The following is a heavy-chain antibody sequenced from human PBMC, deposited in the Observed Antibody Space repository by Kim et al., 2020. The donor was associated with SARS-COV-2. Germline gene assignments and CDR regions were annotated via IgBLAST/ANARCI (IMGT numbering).Heavy chain of an antibody. J-gene: IGHJ3*02. V-gene: IGHV1-18*04. Sequence: ASVKVSCKASGYIFINYGISWVRQAPGQGLEWVGWTSGSNAKTYLAEKLQGRVTMTTDTSTTTAYMDLRSLRFDDTAIYYCARDLRPGFGSTAFDIWGQGTLVTVSS. D-gene: IGHD6-13*01. CDR2: TSGSNAKT. CDR1: GYIFINYG. CDR3: ARDLRPGFGSTAFDI.